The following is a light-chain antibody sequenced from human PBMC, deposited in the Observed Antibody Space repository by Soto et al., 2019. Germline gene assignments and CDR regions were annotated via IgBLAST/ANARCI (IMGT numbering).Light chain of an antibody. V-gene: IGKV3-20*01. CDR3: QQYGGSPPDT. CDR1: QSVGSRS. Sequence: EMVLTQSPGTLSLSPGERATLSCRASQSVGSRSVAWYQQKPGQAPRLVIYGTSDRPTGIPDRFSGSGSGTDFTLTISRLEPEDFAVYYCQQYGGSPPDTFGQGTKVEIK. J-gene: IGKJ2*01. CDR2: GTS.